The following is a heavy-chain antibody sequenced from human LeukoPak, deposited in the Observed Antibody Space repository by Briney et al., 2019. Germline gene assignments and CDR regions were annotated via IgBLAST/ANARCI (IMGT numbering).Heavy chain of an antibody. D-gene: IGHD6-19*01. CDR3: ARHPTPYSSGWYLGYFDY. V-gene: IGHV4-39*01. J-gene: IGHJ4*02. CDR1: GGSISSSSYY. Sequence: PETLSLTCTVSGGSISSSSYYWGWIRQPPGKGLEWIGSIYYSGSTYYNPSLKSRVTISVDTSKNQFSLKLSSVTAADTAVYYCARHPTPYSSGWYLGYFDYWGQGTLVTVSS. CDR2: IYYSGST.